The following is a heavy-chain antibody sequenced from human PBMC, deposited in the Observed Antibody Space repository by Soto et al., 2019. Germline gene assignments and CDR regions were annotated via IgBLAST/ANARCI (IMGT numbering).Heavy chain of an antibody. V-gene: IGHV4-31*03. D-gene: IGHD2-21*01. J-gene: IGHJ4*02. CDR3: ARAESVGHTVVRDY. CDR1: GGSISSGDYY. Sequence: SETLSLTCTVSGGSISSGDYYWNWIRQHPGKGLEWIGYIYHRGSTKYNPSLKNRVTISVDTSKNQISLKLSSLSAADTAVYYCARAESVGHTVVRDYWGQGTLVTVAS. CDR2: IYHRGST.